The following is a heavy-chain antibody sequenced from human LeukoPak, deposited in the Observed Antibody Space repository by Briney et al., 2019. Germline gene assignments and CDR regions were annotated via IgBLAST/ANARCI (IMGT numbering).Heavy chain of an antibody. V-gene: IGHV3-30*02. D-gene: IGHD2-2*01. CDR1: GFTFSSYG. CDR2: IRYDGSNK. J-gene: IGHJ6*03. CDR3: AKDLGRFVVVSAPYYMDV. Sequence: PGGSLRLSCAASGFTFSSYGMHWVRQAPGKGLEWVAFIRYDGSNKYYADSVKGRFTISRDNSKNTLYLQMNSLRAEDTAVYYCAKDLGRFVVVSAPYYMDVWGKGTTVTVSS.